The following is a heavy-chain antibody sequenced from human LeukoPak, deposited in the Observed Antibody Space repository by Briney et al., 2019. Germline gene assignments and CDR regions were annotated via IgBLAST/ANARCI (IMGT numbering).Heavy chain of an antibody. D-gene: IGHD3-10*01. CDR3: AKVSGPGSLYFDY. V-gene: IGHV3-23*01. J-gene: IGHJ4*02. Sequence: GGSLRLSCVASGFTFSSYAMSWVRQAPGEGLEWVSRISGSGNITFYADSVKGRFTISRDSSKNMLYLQMNSLRVEDTAVYYCAKVSGPGSLYFDYWGQGTLVTFSS. CDR1: GFTFSSYA. CDR2: ISGSGNIT.